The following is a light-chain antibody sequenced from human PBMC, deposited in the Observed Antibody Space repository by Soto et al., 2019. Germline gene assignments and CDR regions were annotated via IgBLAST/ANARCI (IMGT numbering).Light chain of an antibody. J-gene: IGKJ4*01. CDR3: QQYYSTPLT. CDR2: WAS. CDR1: QSVLYSSNNKNY. V-gene: IGKV4-1*01. Sequence: DIVMTQSPDSLAVSLGERATINCKSSQSVLYSSNNKNYLAWYQQKPGQPPKLLIYWASTRESGVPDRFRGSGSVTDFTLTISSLHAEDVAVYYCQQYYSTPLTFCGGTKVEIK.